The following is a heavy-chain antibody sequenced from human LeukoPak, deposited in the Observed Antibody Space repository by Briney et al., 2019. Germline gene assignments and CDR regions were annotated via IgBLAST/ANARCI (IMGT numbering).Heavy chain of an antibody. CDR2: IRYDGNDK. J-gene: IGHJ5*02. CDR1: GFTFSYYG. V-gene: IGHV3-30*02. Sequence: GGSLRLSCAASGFTFSYYGMHWVRQAPGKGLEWVAFIRYDGNDKFYADSVKGRFTISRDTSKNTLYLQMNSLRTEDTAAYYCAKDLMRDRWFGESWGQGTLVTVSS. D-gene: IGHD3-10*01. CDR3: AKDLMRDRWFGES.